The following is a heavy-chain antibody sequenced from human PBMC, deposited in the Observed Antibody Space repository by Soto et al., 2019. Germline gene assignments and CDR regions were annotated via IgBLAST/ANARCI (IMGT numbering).Heavy chain of an antibody. CDR2: IYYSGST. CDR3: ARDMGLTMAGTLHYYGMDV. Sequence: SETLSLTCTVSGGSISSYYWSWIRQPPGKGLEWIGYIYYSGSTNYNPSLKSRVTISVNTSKNQFSLRDEDTAVYYCARDMGLTMAGTLHYYGMDVWGQGTTVTVSS. D-gene: IGHD6-19*01. V-gene: IGHV4-59*01. J-gene: IGHJ6*02. CDR1: GGSISSYY.